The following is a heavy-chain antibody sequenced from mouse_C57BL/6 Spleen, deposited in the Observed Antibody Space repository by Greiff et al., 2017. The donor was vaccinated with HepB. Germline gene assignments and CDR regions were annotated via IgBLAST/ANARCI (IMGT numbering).Heavy chain of an antibody. V-gene: IGHV5-4*01. CDR3: ARDPYDSNYTPYAMDY. D-gene: IGHD2-5*01. CDR1: GFTFSSYA. CDR2: ISDGGSYT. Sequence: EVMLVESGGGLVKPGGSLKLSCAASGFTFSSYAMSWVRQTPEKRLEWVATISDGGSYTYYPENVKGRFTISRDNAKNNLYLQMSHLKSEDTAMYYCARDPYDSNYTPYAMDYWGQGTSVTVSS. J-gene: IGHJ4*01.